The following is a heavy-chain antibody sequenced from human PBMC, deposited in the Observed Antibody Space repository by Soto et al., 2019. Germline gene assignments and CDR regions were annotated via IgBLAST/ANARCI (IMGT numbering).Heavy chain of an antibody. Sequence: EVQLVESGGGLVQPGRSLRLSCAASGFTFDDYAMHWVRQPPGKGLEWVSGINWVSDSIVYADSVKGRFTISRDNAKNSLYLQMNSLRAEDTALYYCAKDRLPSRPYYAFDIWGQGTMVTVSS. D-gene: IGHD6-6*01. J-gene: IGHJ3*02. CDR3: AKDRLPSRPYYAFDI. CDR2: INWVSDSI. V-gene: IGHV3-9*01. CDR1: GFTFDDYA.